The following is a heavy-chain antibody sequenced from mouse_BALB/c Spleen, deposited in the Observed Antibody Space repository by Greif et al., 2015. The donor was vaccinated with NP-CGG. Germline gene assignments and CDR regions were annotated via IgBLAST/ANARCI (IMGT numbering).Heavy chain of an antibody. D-gene: IGHD1-1*02. V-gene: IGHV5-6-3*01. CDR1: GFTFSSYG. CDR2: INSNGGST. CDR3: ARDGRGFAY. J-gene: IGHJ3*01. Sequence: EVKLMESGGGLVQPGGSLKLSCAASGFTFSSYGMSWVRQTPDKRLELVATINSNGGSTYYPDSVKGRFTISRDNAKNTLYLQMSSLKSEDTAMYYCARDGRGFAYWGQGTLVTVSA.